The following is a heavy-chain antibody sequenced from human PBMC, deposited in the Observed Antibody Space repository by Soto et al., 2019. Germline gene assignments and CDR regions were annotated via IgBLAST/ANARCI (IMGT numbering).Heavy chain of an antibody. J-gene: IGHJ4*02. CDR1: GYTFTDYD. CDR2: MSPDSGNA. Sequence: QVQVVQSRTEVKKPGASVKVPCKTSGYTFTDYDINWVRQTTGQGLEWMGWMSPDSGNAGYAQQFQGRVTMTSNTSTSTAYMELRSLRSEDTAMYYCEVTTGYWGQGTMVTVSS. CDR3: EVTTGY. V-gene: IGHV1-8*01. D-gene: IGHD2-21*02.